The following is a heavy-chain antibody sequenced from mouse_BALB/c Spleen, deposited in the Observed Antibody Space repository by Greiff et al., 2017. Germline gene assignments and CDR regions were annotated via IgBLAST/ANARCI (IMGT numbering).Heavy chain of an antibody. CDR3: AREGFTMITDYAMDY. V-gene: IGHV1-7*01. D-gene: IGHD2-4*01. CDR2: INPSTGYT. J-gene: IGHJ4*01. Sequence: QVQLKESGAELAKPGASVKMSCKASGYTFTSYWMHWVKQRPGQGLEWIGYINPSTGYTEYNQKFKDKATLTADKSSSTAYMQLSSLTSEDSAVYYCAREGFTMITDYAMDYWGQGTSVTVSS. CDR1: GYTFTSYW.